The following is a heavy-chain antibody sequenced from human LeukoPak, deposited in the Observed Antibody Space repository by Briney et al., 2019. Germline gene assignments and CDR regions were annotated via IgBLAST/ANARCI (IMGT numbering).Heavy chain of an antibody. J-gene: IGHJ3*02. CDR3: AREGYYDSSGYYAFDI. CDR2: INHSGST. D-gene: IGHD3-22*01. CDR1: GGSFSGYY. Sequence: PSETLSLTCAVYGGSFSGYYWSWIRQPPGKGLEWIGEINHSGSTNYNPSLKSRVTISVDTSKNQFSLKLSSVTAADTAVYYCAREGYYDSSGYYAFDIWGQGTMVTVSS. V-gene: IGHV4-34*01.